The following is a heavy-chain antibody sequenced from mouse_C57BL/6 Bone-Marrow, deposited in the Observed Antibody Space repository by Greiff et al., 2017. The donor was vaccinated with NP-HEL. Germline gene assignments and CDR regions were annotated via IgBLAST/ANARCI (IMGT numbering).Heavy chain of an antibody. Sequence: QVQLQQSGAELARPGASVKLSCKASGYTFTSYGISWVKQRTGQGLEWIGEIYPRSGNTYYNEKFKGKATLTADKSSSTAYMELRSLTSEDSAVYFCAPITTVGAGDYWGQGTTLTVSS. V-gene: IGHV1-81*01. CDR2: IYPRSGNT. CDR1: GYTFTSYG. CDR3: APITTVGAGDY. J-gene: IGHJ2*01. D-gene: IGHD1-1*01.